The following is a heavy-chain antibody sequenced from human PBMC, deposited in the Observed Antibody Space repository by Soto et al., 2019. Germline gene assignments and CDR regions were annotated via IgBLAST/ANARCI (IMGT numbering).Heavy chain of an antibody. J-gene: IGHJ6*02. V-gene: IGHV3-30*18. CDR1: GFTFRSYG. CDR2: ISYDGSDR. CDR3: AKVSSDRGYYFYGMDV. Sequence: QVQLVESGGGVVQPGRSLRLSCAASGFTFRSYGMHWVSQAPGKGLEWVAVISYDGSDRYYADSVKGRFTISRDNSKNTLSLQMNSLRAEDTAVYYCAKVSSDRGYYFYGMDVWGQGTTVTVSS. D-gene: IGHD3-10*01.